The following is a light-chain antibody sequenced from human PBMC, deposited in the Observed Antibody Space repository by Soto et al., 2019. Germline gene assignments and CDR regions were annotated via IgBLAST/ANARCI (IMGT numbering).Light chain of an antibody. Sequence: EIVVTQSPATLSVSPGERATLSCRASQSVGNKVAWYQHKPGQAPRLIIYDISTRAAGVPARFSGSGYGTDFTLTISSLQSEDLAVYYCQQHNIWRSITFGQGTRLEIK. CDR1: QSVGNK. V-gene: IGKV3-15*01. CDR2: DIS. CDR3: QQHNIWRSIT. J-gene: IGKJ5*01.